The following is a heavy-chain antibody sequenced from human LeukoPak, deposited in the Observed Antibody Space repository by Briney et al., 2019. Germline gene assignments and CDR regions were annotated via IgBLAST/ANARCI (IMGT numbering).Heavy chain of an antibody. CDR1: GFTFSNFG. CDR3: AKELSKVVTKGRDY. Sequence: PGRSLRLSCAASGFTFSNFGMHWVRQAPGKGLEWVAVISYDGKNEYYTDSVKGRFTISRDNAKNTLYLQMNSLRAEDTAVYYCAKELSKVVTKGRDYWGQGTLVTVSS. D-gene: IGHD4-23*01. J-gene: IGHJ4*02. CDR2: ISYDGKNE. V-gene: IGHV3-30*18.